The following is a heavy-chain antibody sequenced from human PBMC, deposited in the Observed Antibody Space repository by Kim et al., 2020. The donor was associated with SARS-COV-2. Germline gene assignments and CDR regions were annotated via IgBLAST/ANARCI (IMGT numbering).Heavy chain of an antibody. CDR3: KTITMVRGVIGGG. Sequence: SVKVSCKASGGTFSSYAISWVRQAPGQGLEWMGRIIPILGIANYAQKFQGRVTITADKSTSTAYMELSSLRSEDTAVYYCKTITMVRGVIGGGWGQGPLVTVSS. CDR2: IIPILGIA. D-gene: IGHD3-10*01. V-gene: IGHV1-69*04. CDR1: GGTFSSYA. J-gene: IGHJ4*02.